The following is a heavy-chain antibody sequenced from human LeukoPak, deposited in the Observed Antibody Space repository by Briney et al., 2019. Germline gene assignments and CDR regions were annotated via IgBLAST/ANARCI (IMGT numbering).Heavy chain of an antibody. CDR1: GGSVGSAGYY. Sequence: PSETLSLTCTVSGGSVGSAGYYWSWIRQPPGGGMEWIGYIYYIRNTNYNPSLKSRVTMSLDPSKNQFSLKLNSVTAADTAVYYCARTQSQSGSYRYYFGYWGQGTLVTVSS. V-gene: IGHV4-61*08. CDR2: IYYIRNT. CDR3: ARTQSQSGSYRYYFGY. D-gene: IGHD1-26*01. J-gene: IGHJ4*02.